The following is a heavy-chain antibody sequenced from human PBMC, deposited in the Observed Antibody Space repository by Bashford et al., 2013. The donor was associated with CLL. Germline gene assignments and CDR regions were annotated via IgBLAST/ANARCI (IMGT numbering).Heavy chain of an antibody. D-gene: IGHD6-6*01. CDR2: IKTNRHGATT. V-gene: IGHV3-49*03. Sequence: LRLSCSGSGFTFGEYAVTWFRQAPGKGLEWVGFIKTNRHGATTEYAASVDGRFTISRDDSNDVAYLQMNSLRTDDTALYYCARGPPARRSNWFFDLWGRGTLVTVSS. J-gene: IGHJ2*01. CDR1: GFTFGEYA. CDR3: ARGPPARRSNWFFDL.